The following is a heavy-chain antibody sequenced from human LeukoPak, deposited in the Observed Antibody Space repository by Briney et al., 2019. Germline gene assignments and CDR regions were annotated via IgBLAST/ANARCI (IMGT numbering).Heavy chain of an antibody. CDR1: GFTFSSYS. J-gene: IGHJ4*02. CDR2: ISSTSSTI. V-gene: IGHV3-48*01. Sequence: PGGSLRLSCAASGFTFSSYSINWVRQAPGKGLQWVSYISSTSSTIYYADSVKGRFTISRDNAKNSLFLQMNSLRAEDTAVYYCARHLSGITGYTYGRGIDYWGQGTLVTVSS. D-gene: IGHD5-18*01. CDR3: ARHLSGITGYTYGRGIDY.